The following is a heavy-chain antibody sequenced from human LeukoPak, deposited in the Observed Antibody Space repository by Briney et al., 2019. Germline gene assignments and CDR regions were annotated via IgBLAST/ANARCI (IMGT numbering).Heavy chain of an antibody. J-gene: IGHJ5*02. CDR3: AGGYCSGGSCYWFDP. CDR2: INPNSGGT. V-gene: IGHV1-2*02. D-gene: IGHD2-15*01. Sequence: GASVKVSCKASGYTFTGYYMHWVRQAPGQGLEWMGWINPNSGGTNYAQKFQGRVTMTRDTSISTAYMELSRLRSDGTAVYYCAGGYCSGGSCYWFDPWGQGTLVTVSS. CDR1: GYTFTGYY.